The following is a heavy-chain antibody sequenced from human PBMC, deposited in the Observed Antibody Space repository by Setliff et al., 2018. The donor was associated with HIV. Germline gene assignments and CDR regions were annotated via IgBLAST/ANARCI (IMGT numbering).Heavy chain of an antibody. J-gene: IGHJ4*02. CDR2: FYYSGSS. V-gene: IGHV4-39*01. D-gene: IGHD6-19*01. CDR1: GDSISRRIYY. CDR3: ARLSYSSGWYYFDY. Sequence: SETLSLTCTVSGDSISRRIYYWGWIRQPPGKGLEWIGNFYYSGSSHYNPSLKSRVTISVDTSKDQFSLKLISVSAADTAVYYCARLSYSSGWYYFDYWGQGTLVTVSS.